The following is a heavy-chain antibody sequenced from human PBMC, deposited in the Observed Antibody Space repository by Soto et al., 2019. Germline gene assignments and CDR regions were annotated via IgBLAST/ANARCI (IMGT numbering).Heavy chain of an antibody. CDR3: ARRPDSSGYYLTPRGVYFDY. CDR1: GGSISSSSYY. Sequence: PSETLSLTCTVSGGSISSSSYYWGWIRQPPGKGLEWIGSIYYSGSTYYNPSLKSRVTISVDTSKNQFSLKLSSVTAADTAVYYCARRPDSSGYYLTPRGVYFDYWGQGTLVTVSS. V-gene: IGHV4-39*01. D-gene: IGHD3-22*01. CDR2: IYYSGST. J-gene: IGHJ4*02.